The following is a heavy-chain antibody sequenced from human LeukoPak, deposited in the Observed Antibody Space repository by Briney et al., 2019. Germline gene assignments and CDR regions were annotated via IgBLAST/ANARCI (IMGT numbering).Heavy chain of an antibody. Sequence: GGSLKLSCAASKFTFSNYGMHWVRQAPGKGLEWVAVISSDGSNKYYADSVKGRFTISRDNSKNTLYLQMNSLRAEDTAVYYCAKCPSGVLRYFAPIDYWGQGTLVTVSS. CDR2: ISSDGSNK. CDR3: AKCPSGVLRYFAPIDY. CDR1: KFTFSNYG. J-gene: IGHJ4*02. V-gene: IGHV3-30*18. D-gene: IGHD3-9*01.